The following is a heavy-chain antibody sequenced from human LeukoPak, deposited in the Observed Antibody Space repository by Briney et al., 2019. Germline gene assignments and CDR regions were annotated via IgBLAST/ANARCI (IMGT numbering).Heavy chain of an antibody. V-gene: IGHV3-11*01. CDR2: MSGRGSTI. D-gene: IGHD7-27*01. J-gene: IGHJ4*01. Sequence: PGGSLRLSCAASGFIFSDYYMTWIRQAPGKGLEWVSHMSGRGSTIYYADSVKGRFTVSRDNAHNSLHLQMNNLRAEDTAIYHCVRDNWGFDSWGHGTLVTVSS. CDR3: VRDNWGFDS. CDR1: GFIFSDYY.